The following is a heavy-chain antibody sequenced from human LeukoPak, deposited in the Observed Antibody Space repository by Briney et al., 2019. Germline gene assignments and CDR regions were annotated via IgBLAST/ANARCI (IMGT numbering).Heavy chain of an antibody. J-gene: IGHJ6*03. CDR1: GASMRSSAYY. CDR2: VSYSGRT. D-gene: IGHD3-10*01. Sequence: SETLSLTCTVSGASMRSSAYYWGWIRQPPGKGLEWIGSVSYSGRTYYNPSLKSRVTISVDTSKNQFSLKLSSVTAADTAVYYCARSTMVRGVSTFYYYCHMDVWGKGTTVTISS. CDR3: ARSTMVRGVSTFYYYCHMDV. V-gene: IGHV4-39*07.